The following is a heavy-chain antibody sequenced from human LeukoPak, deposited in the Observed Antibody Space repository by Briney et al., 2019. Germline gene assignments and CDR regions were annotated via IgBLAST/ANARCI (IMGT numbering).Heavy chain of an antibody. Sequence: GESLRLAWAVSVLTFSNYWMHWVRQAPGRGREWVGRIKSKTDGCTTDYAAPVKGRFTISRDDSTNTLYLQMNSLITEGTAVYYCTTDAPESMVRDNHGGQGTLVTVSS. CDR1: VLTFSNYW. V-gene: IGHV3-15*01. CDR2: IKSKTDGCTT. D-gene: IGHD3-10*01. CDR3: TTDAPESMVRDNH. J-gene: IGHJ4*02.